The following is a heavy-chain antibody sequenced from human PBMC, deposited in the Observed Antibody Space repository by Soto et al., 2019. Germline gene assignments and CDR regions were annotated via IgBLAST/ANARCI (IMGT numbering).Heavy chain of an antibody. J-gene: IGHJ3*02. CDR1: GGTFSSYA. Sequence: QVQLVQSGAEVQKPGSSVKVSCKATGGTFSSYAISWVRQAPGQGLEWMGEIIPIFGTANYAQKFQGRVTITADKSTSTAYMELSSLRSEDTAVYYCATSPCCDSSGLITLDAFDIWGQGTMVTVSS. D-gene: IGHD3-22*01. V-gene: IGHV1-69*06. CDR3: ATSPCCDSSGLITLDAFDI. CDR2: IIPIFGTA.